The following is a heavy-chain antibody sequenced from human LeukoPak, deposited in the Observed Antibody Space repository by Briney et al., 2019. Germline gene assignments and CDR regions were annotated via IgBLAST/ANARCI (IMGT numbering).Heavy chain of an antibody. Sequence: SETLSLTCTVSGGSISSYYWSWIRQPPGKGLEWIGYIYYSGSTNYNPSLKSRVTISVDTSKNQFSLKLSSVTAADTAVYYCARSHRRGYSGYGQPRPFDYWGQGTLVTVSS. D-gene: IGHD5-12*01. V-gene: IGHV4-59*12. J-gene: IGHJ4*02. CDR1: GGSISSYY. CDR2: IYYSGST. CDR3: ARSHRRGYSGYGQPRPFDY.